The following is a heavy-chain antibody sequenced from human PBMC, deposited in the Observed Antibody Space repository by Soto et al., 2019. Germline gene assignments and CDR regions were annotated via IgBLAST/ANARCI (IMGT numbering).Heavy chain of an antibody. D-gene: IGHD5-18*01. CDR2: IYSGGST. V-gene: IGHV3-66*04. Sequence: EVQLVESGGGLVQPGGSLRLSCAASGVTVSSNYMSWVRQAPGKGLEWVSVIYSGGSTYYADSVKGRFTISRDNSKNTPYLQMNSLRAADTAVYYCARHGYNYGGGYFDYWGQGTLVTVSS. J-gene: IGHJ4*02. CDR1: GVTVSSNY. CDR3: ARHGYNYGGGYFDY.